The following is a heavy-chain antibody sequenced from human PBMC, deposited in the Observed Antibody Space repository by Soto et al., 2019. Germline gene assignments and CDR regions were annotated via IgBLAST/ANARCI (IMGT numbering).Heavy chain of an antibody. J-gene: IGHJ6*02. CDR3: ARDQAILNYDILTGYLYGMDV. V-gene: IGHV1-46*01. Sequence: GASVKVSCKASGYTFTSYYMHWVRQAPGQGLEWMGIINPSGGSTSYAQKFQGRVTMTRDTSTSTVYMELSSLRSEDTAVYYCARDQAILNYDILTGYLYGMDVWGQGTTVTVSS. CDR2: INPSGGST. D-gene: IGHD3-9*01. CDR1: GYTFTSYY.